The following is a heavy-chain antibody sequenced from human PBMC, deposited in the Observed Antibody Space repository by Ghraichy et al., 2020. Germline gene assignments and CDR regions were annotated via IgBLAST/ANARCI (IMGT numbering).Heavy chain of an antibody. D-gene: IGHD2/OR15-2a*01. CDR1: GGTFSSHA. J-gene: IGHJ4*02. V-gene: IGHV1-69*13. CDR3: ARPQTYYYNFTTFYYDGFDY. Sequence: SVKVSCKASGGTFSSHAINWVRQAPGQGLAGVGRIFPSIIPVFGGTTYAQRFQGRVSITADESTNTAYMELSGLRSEYTAVYYCARPQTYYYNFTTFYYDGFDYWGQGTLVTVS. CDR2: IFPSIIPVFGGT.